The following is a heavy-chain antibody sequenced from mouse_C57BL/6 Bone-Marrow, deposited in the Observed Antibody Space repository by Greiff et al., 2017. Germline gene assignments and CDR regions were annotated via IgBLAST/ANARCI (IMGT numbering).Heavy chain of an antibody. J-gene: IGHJ2*01. CDR2: INPSNGGT. Sequence: QVQLQQSGTELVKPGASVKLSCKASGYTFTSYWMHWVKQRPGQGLEWIGNINPSNGGTNYNEKFKSKATLTVDKSSSTAYMQLSSLTSEDSAVYYGARSDYDYYFDYWGQGTTLTVSS. D-gene: IGHD2-4*01. CDR3: ARSDYDYYFDY. V-gene: IGHV1-53*01. CDR1: GYTFTSYW.